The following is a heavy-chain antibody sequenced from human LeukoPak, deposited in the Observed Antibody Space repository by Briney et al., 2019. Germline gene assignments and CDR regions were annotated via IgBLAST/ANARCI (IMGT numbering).Heavy chain of an antibody. CDR2: IKQDGSEK. V-gene: IGHV3-7*01. CDR1: GFTFSSYW. J-gene: IGHJ4*02. CDR3: ARSLGYCRGGSCYPFDY. Sequence: GGSLRLSCAASGFTFSSYWMSWVRQAPGKGLEWVANIKQDGSEKYYVDSVKGRFTISRDNAQNSLYLQMNSLRAEDTAVYYCARSLGYCRGGSCYPFDYWGQGTLVTVSS. D-gene: IGHD2-15*01.